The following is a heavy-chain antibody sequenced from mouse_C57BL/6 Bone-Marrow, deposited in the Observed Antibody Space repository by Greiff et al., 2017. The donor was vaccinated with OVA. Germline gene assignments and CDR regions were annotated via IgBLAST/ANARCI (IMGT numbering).Heavy chain of an antibody. CDR3: AVIYDDYYGRGAWFAY. CDR2: ISDGGSYT. CDR1: GFTFSSYA. V-gene: IGHV5-4*01. J-gene: IGHJ3*01. D-gene: IGHD2-3*01. Sequence: EVLLVESGGGLVKPGGSLKLSCAASGFTFSSYAMSWVRQTPEKRLEWVATISDGGSYTYYTDNVKGRFTISRDNAKNNLYLQMSHLKSEDPAMYYCAVIYDDYYGRGAWFAYWGQGTLVTVSA.